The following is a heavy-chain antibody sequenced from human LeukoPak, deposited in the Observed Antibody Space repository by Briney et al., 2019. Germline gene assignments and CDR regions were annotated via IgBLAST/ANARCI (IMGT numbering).Heavy chain of an antibody. V-gene: IGHV3-30*02. D-gene: IGHD3-10*01. CDR3: AKIYYGSGSYSLPFDY. Sequence: GGSLRLSCAASGFTFSSYGMHWVRQAPGKGLEWVAFIRYDGSNKYYADSVKGRFTISRDNSKNTLYLQMNSLRAEDTAVYYCAKIYYGSGSYSLPFDYWGQGTLVTVSS. J-gene: IGHJ4*02. CDR2: IRYDGSNK. CDR1: GFTFSSYG.